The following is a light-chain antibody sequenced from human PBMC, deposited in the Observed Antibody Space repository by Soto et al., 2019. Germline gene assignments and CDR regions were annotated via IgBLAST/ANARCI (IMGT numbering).Light chain of an antibody. CDR1: QSISSW. J-gene: IGKJ1*01. V-gene: IGKV1-5*03. CDR3: QQYNDNWT. Sequence: DIQMTQSPSTLSASVGDRVTITCRASQSISSWLAWYQQKPGTAPKLLIYKASTLQSGDPSRFSGSGSGTEFTLTISSLQPDDSATYYCQQYNDNWTFGQGTKVEIK. CDR2: KAS.